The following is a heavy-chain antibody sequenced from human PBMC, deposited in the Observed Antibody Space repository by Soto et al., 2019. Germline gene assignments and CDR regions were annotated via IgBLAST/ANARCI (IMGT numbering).Heavy chain of an antibody. D-gene: IGHD3-16*01. J-gene: IGHJ6*03. CDR3: ARRSGLGYYYYYMDV. Sequence: GASVKVSCKASGYTFTSYGISWVRQAPGQGLEWMGWISAYNGNTNYAQKLQGRVTMTTDTSTSTAYMELRSLRSDDTAVYYCARRSGLGYYYYYMDVWGKGITVTVSS. CDR2: ISAYNGNT. CDR1: GYTFTSYG. V-gene: IGHV1-18*01.